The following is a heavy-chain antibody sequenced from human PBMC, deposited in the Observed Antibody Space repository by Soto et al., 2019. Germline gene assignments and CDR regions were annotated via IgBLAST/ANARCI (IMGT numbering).Heavy chain of an antibody. CDR1: GFTFSSYA. CDR3: VKYTVTEDLGES. CDR2: VSRAGTYT. D-gene: IGHD3-16*01. J-gene: IGHJ5*02. V-gene: IGHV3-23*01. Sequence: EVQLLESGGDVVRPGGSLRLSCAASGFTFSSYAMGWVRQAPGKGLEWVAGVSRAGTYTFYADSVRGRFSISRDNSPYTVDLCMNALRGDDTAVYFCVKYTVTEDLGESWGQGTLVSVSS.